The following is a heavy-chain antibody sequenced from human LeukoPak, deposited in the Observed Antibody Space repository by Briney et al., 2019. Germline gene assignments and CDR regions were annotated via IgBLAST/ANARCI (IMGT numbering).Heavy chain of an antibody. CDR1: GGSVSSYY. Sequence: SETLSLTCTVSGGSVSSYYWSWIRQPAGKGLEWVGRIYTSGSTNYNPSLKSRVTMSVDTSRNQFSLRLSSVTAADTAVYYCARERVEETYYYYMDVWGKGTTVTVSS. V-gene: IGHV4-4*07. CDR3: ARERVEETYYYYMDV. J-gene: IGHJ6*03. CDR2: IYTSGST.